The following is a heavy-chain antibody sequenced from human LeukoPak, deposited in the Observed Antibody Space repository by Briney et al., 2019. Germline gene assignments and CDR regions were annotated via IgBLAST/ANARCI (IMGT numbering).Heavy chain of an antibody. D-gene: IGHD5-24*01. CDR3: ARRGEGYNFAY. CDR2: IIPNSGDT. CDR1: GFTFTSSA. V-gene: IGHV1-2*02. J-gene: IGHJ4*02. Sequence: ASVKVSCKASGFTFTSSAVQWVRQAPGQGPEWMGWIIPNSGDTKYAQKFQGRVTMTRDTSISTAYMELSSLRSDDAAVYYCARRGEGYNFAYWGQGTLVTVSS.